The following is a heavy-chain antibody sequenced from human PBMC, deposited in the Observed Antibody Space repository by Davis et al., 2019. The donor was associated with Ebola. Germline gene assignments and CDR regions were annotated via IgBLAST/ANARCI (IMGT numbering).Heavy chain of an antibody. CDR1: GFTFSSYW. V-gene: IGHV3-7*04. Sequence: GESLKISCEASGFTFSSYWMTWVRQAPGKGLEWVANIKQDGSEKYYVDSVKGRFSISRDNARNSLYLQMNSLRDEDTAVYYCARGRYCDYWGQGNLVTVSS. J-gene: IGHJ4*02. D-gene: IGHD2-15*01. CDR2: IKQDGSEK. CDR3: ARGRYCDY.